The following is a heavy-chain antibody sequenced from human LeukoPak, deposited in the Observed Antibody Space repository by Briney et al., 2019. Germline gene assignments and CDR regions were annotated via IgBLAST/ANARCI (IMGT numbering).Heavy chain of an antibody. D-gene: IGHD6-13*01. V-gene: IGHV1-2*02. Sequence: ASVKVSCKASGYTFTGYYIHWVRQAPGQGLEWMGWINPNSGGTNYAQKFQGRVTMTRDTSISTAYMELSRLRSDDTAVYYCARDLSYSSSWYPYYYYYMDVWGKGTTVTISS. J-gene: IGHJ6*03. CDR3: ARDLSYSSSWYPYYYYYMDV. CDR1: GYTFTGYY. CDR2: INPNSGGT.